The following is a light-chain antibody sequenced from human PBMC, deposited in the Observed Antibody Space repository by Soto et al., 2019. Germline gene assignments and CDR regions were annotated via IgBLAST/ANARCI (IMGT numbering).Light chain of an antibody. CDR2: EVS. Sequence: QSVLTQPASVSGSPGQSITISCTGTNSDVGGYNYVSWYQHHPGKAPRLMIYEVSNRPSGVSNRFSGSKSGNTASLTISGLQAEDEEAYYCSSYTTSTNWVFGGGTKLTVL. CDR1: NSDVGGYNY. CDR3: SSYTTSTNWV. V-gene: IGLV2-14*01. J-gene: IGLJ3*02.